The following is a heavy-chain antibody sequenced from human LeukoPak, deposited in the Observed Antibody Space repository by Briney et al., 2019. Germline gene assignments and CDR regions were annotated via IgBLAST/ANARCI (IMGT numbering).Heavy chain of an antibody. D-gene: IGHD4-17*01. CDR1: GFAFRSYN. Sequence: PGGSLRLSCVASGFAFRSYNMNWVRQAPGKGLEWVSSISSSATHIYYADSVKGRFTISRDNAKSSLSLQMNSLRAEDTALYYCARDSSIDYDDSMEAFDLWGQGTLVTVSS. CDR3: ARDSSIDYDDSMEAFDL. CDR2: ISSSATHI. V-gene: IGHV3-21*01. J-gene: IGHJ3*01.